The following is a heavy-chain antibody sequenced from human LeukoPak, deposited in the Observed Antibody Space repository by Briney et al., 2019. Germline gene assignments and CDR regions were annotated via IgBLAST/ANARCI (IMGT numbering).Heavy chain of an antibody. CDR2: IIPIFGTA. CDR3: ARKANMEDYYYMDV. J-gene: IGHJ6*03. CDR1: GGTFSSYA. D-gene: IGHD1-1*01. V-gene: IGHV1-69*01. Sequence: GSSVKVSCKASGGTFSSYAISWVRQAPGQGLKWMGGIIPIFGTANYAQKFQGRVTITADESTSTAYMELSSLRSEDTAVYYCARKANMEDYYYMDVWGKGTTVTVSS.